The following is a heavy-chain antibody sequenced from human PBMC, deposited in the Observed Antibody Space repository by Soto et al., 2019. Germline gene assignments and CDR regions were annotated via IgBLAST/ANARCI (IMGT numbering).Heavy chain of an antibody. Sequence: QVQVMQSGAQLTQPGASVKVSCETSGYPLPTYGLSWVRQAPGQGLEWMGWIVGDSGNTVYAQKFQGGVTMHRDPSTSTGHMQLRRLTSDDSALCYCATVSVYGSGSRRFDLWGQGTRVSVSS. V-gene: IGHV1-18*01. J-gene: IGHJ4*02. CDR3: ATVSVYGSGSRRFDL. CDR1: GYPLPTYG. CDR2: IVGDSGNT. D-gene: IGHD3-10*01.